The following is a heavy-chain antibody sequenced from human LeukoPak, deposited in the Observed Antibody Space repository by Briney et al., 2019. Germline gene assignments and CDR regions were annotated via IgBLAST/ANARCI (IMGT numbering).Heavy chain of an antibody. J-gene: IGHJ6*02. CDR3: ARVVATIYYYYGMDV. Sequence: PSETLSLTCTVSGGSISSYYWSWIRQPPGKGLEWIGYIYYSGSTDYNPSLKSRVTISVDTSKNQFSLKLSSVTAADTAVYYCARVVATIYYYYGMDVWGQGTTVTVSS. CDR2: IYYSGST. CDR1: GGSISSYY. V-gene: IGHV4-59*12. D-gene: IGHD5-12*01.